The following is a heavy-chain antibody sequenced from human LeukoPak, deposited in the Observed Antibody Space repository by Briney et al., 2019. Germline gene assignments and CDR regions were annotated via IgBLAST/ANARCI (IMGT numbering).Heavy chain of an antibody. CDR2: IYYSGST. D-gene: IGHD6-13*01. CDR1: GGSISSSSYY. V-gene: IGHV4-39*01. J-gene: IGHJ4*02. Sequence: SETLSPTCTVSGGSISSSSYYWAWIRQPPGKGLEWIGSIYYSGSTFYSPSLKSRVTLSVDTSKNQFSLKLSSVTAADTAVYFCSRETTSTSWYWGQGTLVTVSS. CDR3: SRETTSTSWY.